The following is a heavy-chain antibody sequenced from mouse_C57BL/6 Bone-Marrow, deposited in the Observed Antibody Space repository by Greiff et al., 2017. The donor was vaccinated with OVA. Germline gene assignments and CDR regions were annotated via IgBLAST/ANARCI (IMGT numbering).Heavy chain of an antibody. J-gene: IGHJ4*01. Sequence: VQLQQPGAELVMPGASVKLSCKASGYTFTSYWMHWVKQRPGQGLEWIGEIDPSDSYTNYNQKFKGKSTLTVDKSFSTAYMQLSSLTSEDSAVYYCARTTVVEGGNAMDYWGQGTSVTVSS. CDR1: GYTFTSYW. V-gene: IGHV1-69*01. CDR2: IDPSDSYT. D-gene: IGHD1-1*01. CDR3: ARTTVVEGGNAMDY.